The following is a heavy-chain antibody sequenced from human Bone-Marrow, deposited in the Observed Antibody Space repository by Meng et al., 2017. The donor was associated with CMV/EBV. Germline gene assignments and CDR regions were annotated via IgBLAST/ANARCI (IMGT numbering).Heavy chain of an antibody. CDR3: AKDHTHGTTGGMDV. D-gene: IGHD1-14*01. CDR2: ISSSSAI. CDR1: GFTFSDYY. V-gene: IGHV3-69-1*01. Sequence: GGSLRLSCAASGFTFSDYYMNWVRQAPGKGLAWVSSISSSSAIYYADSVKGRFTISRDNAKNSLYLQMNSLRAEDMALYYCAKDHTHGTTGGMDVWGQGTTVTVSS. J-gene: IGHJ6*02.